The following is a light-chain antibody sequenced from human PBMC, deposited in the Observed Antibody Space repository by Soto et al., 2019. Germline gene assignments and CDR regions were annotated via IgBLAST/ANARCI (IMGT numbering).Light chain of an antibody. Sequence: SVFTRGRGTLTFSPGGRATLSCRASQSVSSNYLTWYQQKPGQAPRLLIYGASSRATGIPDRFSGSGSGTDFTLTISRLEPEHFAVYYCQQLGTSPWTFGQGTKVDLK. CDR1: QSVSSNY. J-gene: IGKJ1*01. CDR2: GAS. V-gene: IGKV3-20*01. CDR3: QQLGTSPWT.